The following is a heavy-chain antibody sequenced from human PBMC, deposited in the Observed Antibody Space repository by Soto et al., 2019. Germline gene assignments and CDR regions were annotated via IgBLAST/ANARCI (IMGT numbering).Heavy chain of an antibody. Sequence: GGSLRLSCAASGFTFSGDAMSWVRQAPGKGLEWVSTISGSGGSTYYADSVKGRFTISRDNSKNTLYLQMNSLRAEDTAVYYCAKYGPRVWFGELTLNYFDYWGQGTQVTVSS. CDR2: ISGSGGST. CDR1: GFTFSGDA. D-gene: IGHD3-10*01. V-gene: IGHV3-23*01. CDR3: AKYGPRVWFGELTLNYFDY. J-gene: IGHJ4*02.